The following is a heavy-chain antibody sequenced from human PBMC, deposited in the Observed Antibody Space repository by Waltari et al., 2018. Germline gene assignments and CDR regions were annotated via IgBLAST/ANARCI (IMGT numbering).Heavy chain of an antibody. Sequence: QVQLVESGGGVVQPGRSLRLSCAASGFTFSSYGMHWVSQAPGKGLEWVAVIWYDGSNKYYADSVKGRFTISRDNSKNTLYLQMNSLRAEDTAVYYCARAGAAAGRFDYWGQGTLVTVSS. CDR2: IWYDGSNK. CDR3: ARAGAAAGRFDY. J-gene: IGHJ4*02. CDR1: GFTFSSYG. D-gene: IGHD6-13*01. V-gene: IGHV3-33*01.